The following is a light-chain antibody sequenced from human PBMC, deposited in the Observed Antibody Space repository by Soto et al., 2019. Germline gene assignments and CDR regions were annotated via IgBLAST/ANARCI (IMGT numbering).Light chain of an antibody. Sequence: QSSLAQPASVSGSPGQSITISCSGTSSDVRSYDHVAWYQQFPGKTPKLMIYEVSNRPSGVSSRFSGSKSGNTASLTISGLQAEHEADYYCISYTGSSTSYVFGSGTKV. CDR2: EVS. J-gene: IGLJ1*01. V-gene: IGLV2-14*01. CDR1: SSDVRSYDH. CDR3: ISYTGSSTSYV.